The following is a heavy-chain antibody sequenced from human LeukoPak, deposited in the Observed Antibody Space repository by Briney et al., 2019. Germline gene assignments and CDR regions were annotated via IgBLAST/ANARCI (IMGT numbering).Heavy chain of an antibody. CDR3: AKDYEMATWAHGMDV. CDR2: ISWNSGSI. V-gene: IGHV3-9*01. CDR1: GFTFDDYA. Sequence: GGSLRLSCAASGFTFDDYAMHWVRQAPGKGLEWVSGISWNSGSIGYADSVKGRFTISRDNTKNSLYLQMNSLRAEDTALYYCAKDYEMATWAHGMDVWGQGTTVTVSS. J-gene: IGHJ6*02. D-gene: IGHD5-24*01.